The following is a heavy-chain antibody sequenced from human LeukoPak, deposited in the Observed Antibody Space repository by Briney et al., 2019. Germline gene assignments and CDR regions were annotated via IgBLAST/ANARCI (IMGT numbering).Heavy chain of an antibody. Sequence: GGSLRLSCAASGFTFSSYWMSWVRQAPGKGLEWVATIKEDGGEKYYVDSVKGRFTISRDNAKNSLYLQMNSLRAEDTAVYYCARDPLRRFDYWGQGTLLTVSS. CDR3: ARDPLRRFDY. J-gene: IGHJ4*02. V-gene: IGHV3-7*01. CDR1: GFTFSSYW. CDR2: IKEDGGEK.